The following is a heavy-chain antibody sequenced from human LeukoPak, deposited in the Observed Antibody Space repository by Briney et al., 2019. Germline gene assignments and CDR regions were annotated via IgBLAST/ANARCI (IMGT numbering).Heavy chain of an antibody. Sequence: GGSLRLSCAASGFTFDDYGMSWVRQAPGKGLEWVSGINWNGGSTGYADSVKGRFTISRDNAKNSLYLQMNSLRAGDTALYYCARTRLWFGELSSGVTFDPWGQGTLVTVSS. CDR2: INWNGGST. V-gene: IGHV3-20*04. J-gene: IGHJ5*02. CDR1: GFTFDDYG. D-gene: IGHD3-10*01. CDR3: ARTRLWFGELSSGVTFDP.